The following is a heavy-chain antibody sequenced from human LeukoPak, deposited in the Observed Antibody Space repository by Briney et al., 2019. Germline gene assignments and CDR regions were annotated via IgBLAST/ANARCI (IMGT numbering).Heavy chain of an antibody. J-gene: IGHJ6*03. Sequence: PGGSLRLSCAASGFTFSNYWMHWVRQAPGKGLVWVSRINTDGSSTNYADSVKGRFTISRDNAKSSLYLQMNSLRAEDTAVYYCARARYGDYYYYMDVWGIGTTVTVSS. CDR2: INTDGSST. CDR3: ARARYGDYYYYMDV. CDR1: GFTFSNYW. D-gene: IGHD3-10*01. V-gene: IGHV3-74*01.